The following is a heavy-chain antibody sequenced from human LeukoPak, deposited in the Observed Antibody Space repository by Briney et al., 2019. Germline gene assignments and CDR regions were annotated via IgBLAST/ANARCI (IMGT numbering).Heavy chain of an antibody. Sequence: SVKVSCKASGGTFSSYSLSWVRQAPGQGLEWMGTIIPIFDTINYAQKFQGRVTITTDESTTTAYMELSSLRSEDTAVYYCARRTIVATMGWFDPWGRGTLVTVSS. V-gene: IGHV1-69*05. CDR3: ARRTIVATMGWFDP. CDR1: GGTFSSYS. CDR2: IIPIFDTI. D-gene: IGHD5-12*01. J-gene: IGHJ5*02.